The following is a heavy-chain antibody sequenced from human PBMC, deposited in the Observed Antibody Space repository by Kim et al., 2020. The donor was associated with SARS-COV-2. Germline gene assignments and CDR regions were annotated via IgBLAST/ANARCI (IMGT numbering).Heavy chain of an antibody. V-gene: IGHV4-34*01. J-gene: IGHJ6*02. CDR3: ARNRPRTPTPVSMVRGVIPRGYYGMDV. Sequence: SETLSLTCAVYGGSFSGYYWSWIRQPPGKGLEWIGEINHSGSTNYNPSLKSRVTISVDTSKNQFSLKLSSVTAADTAVYYCARNRPRTPTPVSMVRGVIPRGYYGMDVWGQGTTVTVSS. D-gene: IGHD3-10*01. CDR2: INHSGST. CDR1: GGSFSGYY.